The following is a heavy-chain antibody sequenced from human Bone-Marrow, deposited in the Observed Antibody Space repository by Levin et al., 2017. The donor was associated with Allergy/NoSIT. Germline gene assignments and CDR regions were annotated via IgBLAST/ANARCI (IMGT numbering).Heavy chain of an antibody. V-gene: IGHV3-48*01. Sequence: QPGGSLRLSCVGTGFSFSSHSMNWVRQAPGKGLEWVSYVSVSGTTYYGDSVKGRFIISRDNAKNTLFLQMNSLRVEDTAVYYCARDWDQLDFGFALDVWGQGTTVTVSS. CDR1: GFSFSSHS. CDR3: ARDWDQLDFGFALDV. CDR2: VSVSGTT. J-gene: IGHJ6*02. D-gene: IGHD3-10*01.